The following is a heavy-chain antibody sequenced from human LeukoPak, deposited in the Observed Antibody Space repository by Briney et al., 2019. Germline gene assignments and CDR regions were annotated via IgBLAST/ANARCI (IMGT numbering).Heavy chain of an antibody. J-gene: IGHJ4*02. D-gene: IGHD3-22*01. V-gene: IGHV1-69*01. CDR2: IIPIFGTA. CDR3: ARSYYYDSSGYCFDY. CDR1: GGTFSSYA. Sequence: ASVKVSCKASGGTFSSYAISWVRQAPGQGLEWMGGIIPIFGTATYAQKFQGRVTITADESTSTAYMELSSLRSEDTAVYYCARSYYYDSSGYCFDYWGQGTLVTVSS.